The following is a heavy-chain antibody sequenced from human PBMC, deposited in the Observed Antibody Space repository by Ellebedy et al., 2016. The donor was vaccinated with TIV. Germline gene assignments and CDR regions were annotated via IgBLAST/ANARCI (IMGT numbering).Heavy chain of an antibody. CDR2: INIADSNT. D-gene: IGHD2-15*01. CDR3: AREPLGYCSGGSCTNNWFDP. CDR1: GYTFTTFA. V-gene: IGHV1-3*04. Sequence: AASVKVSCKTSGYTFTTFAVHWVRQAPGQSPEWMGWINIADSNTKYLQKFQGRVTFTSDIPATTVYMHLSSLRFDDSAVYYCAREPLGYCSGGSCTNNWFDPWGQGTLVTVSS. J-gene: IGHJ5*02.